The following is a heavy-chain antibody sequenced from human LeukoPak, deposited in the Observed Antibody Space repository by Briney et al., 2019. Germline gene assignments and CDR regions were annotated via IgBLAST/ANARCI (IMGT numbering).Heavy chain of an antibody. J-gene: IGHJ4*02. CDR3: AHTGVTIFGSGRDY. V-gene: IGHV4-39*01. D-gene: IGHD3-3*01. CDR2: IYYSGST. Sequence: SETLSLTCTVSGGSISNSSYYWGWIRQPPGKGLEWIGSIYYSGSTYYNPSLKSRVTISVDTSKNQFSLKLSSVTAADTAVYYCAHTGVTIFGSGRDYWGQGTLVTVSP. CDR1: GGSISNSSYY.